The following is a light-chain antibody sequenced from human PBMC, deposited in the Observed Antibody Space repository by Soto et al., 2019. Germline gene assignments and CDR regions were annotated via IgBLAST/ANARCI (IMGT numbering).Light chain of an antibody. Sequence: EIVLTQSPATLSLSPGERATLSCRASQSVSSNLAWYQQKPGQAPSLLIYGASTRATGIPARFSGSGSGTEFTLTISSLQSEDFAVYYCQQYNNWPPITFGPGTKVDI. J-gene: IGKJ3*01. V-gene: IGKV3-15*01. CDR3: QQYNNWPPIT. CDR1: QSVSSN. CDR2: GAS.